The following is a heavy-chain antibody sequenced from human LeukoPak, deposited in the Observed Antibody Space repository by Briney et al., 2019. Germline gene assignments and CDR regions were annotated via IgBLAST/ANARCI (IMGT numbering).Heavy chain of an antibody. V-gene: IGHV1-69*02. J-gene: IGHJ6*02. D-gene: IGHD2-15*01. CDR1: GGTFSSYT. Sequence: VASVKVSCKASGGTFSSYTISCVRQAPGQGLGWRGRIIPILGIANYAQKFQGRVTITADKSTSTAYMELSSLRSGDTAVYYCARTGGYCSGGSCYPNYGMDVWGQGTTVTVSS. CDR3: ARTGGYCSGGSCYPNYGMDV. CDR2: IIPILGIA.